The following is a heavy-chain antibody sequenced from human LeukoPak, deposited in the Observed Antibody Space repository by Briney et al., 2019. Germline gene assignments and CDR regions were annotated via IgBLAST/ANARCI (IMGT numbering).Heavy chain of an antibody. D-gene: IGHD2-2*01. Sequence: GGSLRLSCAASGFTFSSYGMHWVRPAPGKGLEWVAVIWYDGSNKYYADSVKGRFTISRDNSKNTLYLQMNSLRAEDTAVYYCARSAMRKYYFDYWGQGTLVTVSS. V-gene: IGHV3-33*01. J-gene: IGHJ4*02. CDR3: ARSAMRKYYFDY. CDR1: GFTFSSYG. CDR2: IWYDGSNK.